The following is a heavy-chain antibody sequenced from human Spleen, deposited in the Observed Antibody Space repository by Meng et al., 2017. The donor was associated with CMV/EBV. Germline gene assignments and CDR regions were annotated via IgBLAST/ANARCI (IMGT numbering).Heavy chain of an antibody. Sequence: GGSLRLSCAASGFTFSSYSMNWVRQAPGKGLEWVAVISYDGSNKYYADSVKGRFTISRDNSKNTLYLQMNSLRAEDTAVYYCARVAGATDYWGQGTLVTVSS. J-gene: IGHJ4*02. CDR3: ARVAGATDY. CDR1: GFTFSSYS. V-gene: IGHV3-30*03. D-gene: IGHD1-26*01. CDR2: ISYDGSNK.